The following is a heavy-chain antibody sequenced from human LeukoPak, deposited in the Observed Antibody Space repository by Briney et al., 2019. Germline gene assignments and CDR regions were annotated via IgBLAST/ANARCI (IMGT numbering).Heavy chain of an antibody. CDR1: GYTLTELS. CDR3: VLDEYSNSWYHAFDI. D-gene: IGHD6-13*01. J-gene: IGHJ3*02. Sequence: AASVKVSCKVSGYTLTELSMHWVRQAPGKGLEWMGGFDPEDGETIYAQKFQGRVTMTEDTSTDTAYMELSSLRSEDTAVYYRVLDEYSNSWYHAFDIWGQGTMVTVSS. CDR2: FDPEDGET. V-gene: IGHV1-24*01.